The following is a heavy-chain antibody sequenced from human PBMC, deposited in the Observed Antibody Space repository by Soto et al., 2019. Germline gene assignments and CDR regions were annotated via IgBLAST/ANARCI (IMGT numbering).Heavy chain of an antibody. CDR1: GGSISSSNCY. CDR2: IYYSGST. CDR3: ARLARWHSSSWQYYYYGMDV. V-gene: IGHV4-39*01. Sequence: XETLSLTCTVSGGSISSSNCYWGWIRQPPGQGLEWIGSIYYSGSTYYNPSLKSRVTISVDTSKNQFSLKLSSVTAADTAVYYCARLARWHSSSWQYYYYGMDVWGQGSTVTVSS. D-gene: IGHD6-13*01. J-gene: IGHJ6*02.